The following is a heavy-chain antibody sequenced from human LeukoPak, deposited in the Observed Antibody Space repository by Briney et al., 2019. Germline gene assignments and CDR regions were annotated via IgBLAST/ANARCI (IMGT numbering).Heavy chain of an antibody. CDR3: ARGDVDTAMVTPDY. J-gene: IGHJ4*02. CDR1: GGTFSSYA. Sequence: GASVKVSCKASGGTFSSYAISWVRQAPGQGLEWMGRIIPIFGIANYAQKFQGRVTITADKSTSTAYMELSSLRSEDTAVYYCARGDVDTAMVTPDYWGQGTPVTVSS. CDR2: IIPIFGIA. V-gene: IGHV1-69*04. D-gene: IGHD5-18*01.